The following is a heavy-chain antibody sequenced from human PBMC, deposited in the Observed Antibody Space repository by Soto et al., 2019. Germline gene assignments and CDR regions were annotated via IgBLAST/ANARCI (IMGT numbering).Heavy chain of an antibody. CDR2: INPNSGDT. CDR1: GYTFNDYY. D-gene: IGHD3-22*01. Sequence: ASVKVSCKTSGYTFNDYYMHWVRQAPGQGLEWLGWINPNSGDTDYAQNFQGRVTLTGDTSINTTYMQLSSLASGDTAMYYCARDLRGYSNWFHPWGQGTLVTVSS. CDR3: ARDLRGYSNWFHP. V-gene: IGHV1-2*02. J-gene: IGHJ5*02.